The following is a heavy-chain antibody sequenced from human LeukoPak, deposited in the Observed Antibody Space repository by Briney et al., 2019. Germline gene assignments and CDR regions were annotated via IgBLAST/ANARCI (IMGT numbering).Heavy chain of an antibody. CDR1: GYIFTSYW. Sequence: GESLKISCKGSGYIFTSYWIGWVRQMPGKGLEWMGIIYPRDSEIRYSPSFQGQVTISADKSISTAYLQWSSLRASDTAMYYCARVMIYYYYMDVWGKGTTVTVSS. D-gene: IGHD2-21*01. CDR3: ARVMIYYYYMDV. J-gene: IGHJ6*03. V-gene: IGHV5-51*01. CDR2: IYPRDSEI.